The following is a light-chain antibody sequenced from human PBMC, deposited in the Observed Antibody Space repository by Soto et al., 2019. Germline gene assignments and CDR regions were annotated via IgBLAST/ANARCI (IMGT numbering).Light chain of an antibody. J-gene: IGLJ3*02. Sequence: QSVLTQPPSASRTPGQRVTISCSGSSSNIGSNYVYWYKQLPGTAPKLIIYRNNQRPSGVPDRIAGSKSGTSASLAISGLRSEDEADYDCAAWDDSLRGPDNGVFGGGTKLTVL. V-gene: IGLV1-47*01. CDR2: RNN. CDR1: SSNIGSNY. CDR3: AAWDDSLRGPDNGV.